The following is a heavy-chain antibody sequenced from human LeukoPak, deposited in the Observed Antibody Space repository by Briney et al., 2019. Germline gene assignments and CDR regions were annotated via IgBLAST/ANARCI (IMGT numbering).Heavy chain of an antibody. CDR1: GGTFSSYA. Sequence: SVKVSCKASGGTFSSYAISWVRQAPGQGLEWMGGIIPIFGTANYAQKFQGRVTITADESTSTAYMELSSLRSEDTAVYYYAGHYYDSSGYSYWGRGTLVTVSS. D-gene: IGHD3-22*01. V-gene: IGHV1-69*13. J-gene: IGHJ4*02. CDR3: AGHYYDSSGYSY. CDR2: IIPIFGTA.